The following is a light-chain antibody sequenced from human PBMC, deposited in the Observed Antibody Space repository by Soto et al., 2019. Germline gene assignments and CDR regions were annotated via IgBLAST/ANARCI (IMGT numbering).Light chain of an antibody. CDR2: GAS. J-gene: IGKJ2*01. Sequence: EIVLTQSPGTLSLSPGERATLSCRASQSVSSTYLAWYQQKPGQAPRLLIYGASNRATGIPDRFSGSGSGTDFTLTINKLEPGDFAVYYCQQYGSSPYTFGQGTKLESK. CDR1: QSVSSTY. CDR3: QQYGSSPYT. V-gene: IGKV3-20*01.